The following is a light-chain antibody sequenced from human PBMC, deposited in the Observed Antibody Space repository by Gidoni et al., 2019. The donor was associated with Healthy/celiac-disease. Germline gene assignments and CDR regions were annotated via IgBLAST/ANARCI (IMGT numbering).Light chain of an antibody. CDR3: QQRSNWPPEFT. CDR1: QSVSSY. J-gene: IGKJ3*01. CDR2: DAS. V-gene: IGKV3-11*01. Sequence: IVLTQLQATLPLSPGERATLSCRASQSVSSYLAWYQPKPGQAPRLLIYDASNRAPGIPARFSCSGSGTDFTLTISSLEPEDVAVYYCQQRSNWPPEFTFGPGTKVDIK.